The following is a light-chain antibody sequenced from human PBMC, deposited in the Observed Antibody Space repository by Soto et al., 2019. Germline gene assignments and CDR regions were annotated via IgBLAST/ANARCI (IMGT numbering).Light chain of an antibody. V-gene: IGLV2-8*01. J-gene: IGLJ2*01. CDR1: SSDIGRFDY. Sequence: QSALTQPPSASGSPGQSVTISCTGTSSDIGRFDYVSWYQQHPGKAPKLIIFEVNKRPSGVPDRFSGSKSGNTASLTVSGLQAEDEADYYCNSYRERKILVFGGGTKLTVL. CDR2: EVN. CDR3: NSYRERKILV.